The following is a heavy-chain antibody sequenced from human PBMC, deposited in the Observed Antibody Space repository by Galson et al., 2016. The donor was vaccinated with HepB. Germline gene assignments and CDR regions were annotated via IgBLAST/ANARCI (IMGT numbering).Heavy chain of an antibody. CDR2: VSYDARNK. D-gene: IGHD2-21*02. CDR3: ATEGGVMVTSIDAFDT. CDR1: GFTFSKFA. Sequence: LRLSCATSGFTFSKFAMHWVRQAPGKGLEWVAFVSYDARNKYYADSVRGRFTISRDNSKNTLYVQMDSLRPEDTAVYYCATEGGVMVTSIDAFDTWGQGTMVTVSS. V-gene: IGHV3-30-3*02. J-gene: IGHJ3*02.